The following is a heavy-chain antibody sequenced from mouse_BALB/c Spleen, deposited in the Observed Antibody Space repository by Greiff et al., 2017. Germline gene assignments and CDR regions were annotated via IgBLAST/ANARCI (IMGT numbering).Heavy chain of an antibody. Sequence: EVKLVESGGDLVKPGGSLKLSCAASGFTFSSYGMSWVRQTPDKRLEWVATISSGGSYTYYPDSVKGRFTISRDNAKNTLYLQMSSLKSEDTAMYYCARQGHRYGAYWGQGTLVTVSA. J-gene: IGHJ3*01. V-gene: IGHV5-6*02. CDR3: ARQGHRYGAY. CDR1: GFTFSSYG. CDR2: ISSGGSYT. D-gene: IGHD2-14*01.